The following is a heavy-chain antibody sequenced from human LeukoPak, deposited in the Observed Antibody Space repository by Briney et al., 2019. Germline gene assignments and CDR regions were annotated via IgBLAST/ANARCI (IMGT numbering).Heavy chain of an antibody. CDR3: ARVGGDYVWGSYRYTVPYYFDY. CDR1: GFTFSSYA. CDR2: ISGSGGST. J-gene: IGHJ4*02. D-gene: IGHD3-16*02. V-gene: IGHV3-23*01. Sequence: GGSLRLSCAASGFTFSSYAMSWVRQAPGKGLEWVSAISGSGGSTYYADSVKGRFTISRDNSKNTLYLQMNSLRAEDTAVYYCARVGGDYVWGSYRYTVPYYFDYWGQGTLVTVSS.